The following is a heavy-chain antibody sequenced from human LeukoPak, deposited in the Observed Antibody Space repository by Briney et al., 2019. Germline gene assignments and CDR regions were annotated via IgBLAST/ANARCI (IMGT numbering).Heavy chain of an antibody. CDR1: GYTFTSYD. Sequence: ASVKVSCKASGYTFTSYDINWVRQATGQGLEWMGWMNPNSGNTAYAQKFQGRVTMTRNTSISTAYMELSSLRSEDTAVYYCATPRVAAAGNHADYWGQGTLVTVSS. CDR2: MNPNSGNT. J-gene: IGHJ4*02. D-gene: IGHD6-13*01. CDR3: ATPRVAAAGNHADY. V-gene: IGHV1-8*01.